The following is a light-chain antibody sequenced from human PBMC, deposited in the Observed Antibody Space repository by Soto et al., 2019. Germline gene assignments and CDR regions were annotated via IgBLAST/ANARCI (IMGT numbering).Light chain of an antibody. CDR3: QRSNNAPRT. Sequence: DIQMTQSPSSLSGSVGDSVTITCRASQGISNYLAWYQQRPGKAPTLLIYAASTLQSGVPSRFSGSGSGTDFTRAISSLQHEDGATYYCQRSNNAPRTVGQGPKVEIK. J-gene: IGKJ1*01. CDR2: AAS. V-gene: IGKV1-27*01. CDR1: QGISNY.